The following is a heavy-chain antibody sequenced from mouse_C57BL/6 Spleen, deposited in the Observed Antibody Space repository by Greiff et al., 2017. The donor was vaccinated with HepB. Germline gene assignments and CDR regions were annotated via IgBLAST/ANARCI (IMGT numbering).Heavy chain of an antibody. CDR2: ISDGGSYT. CDR1: GFTFSSYA. D-gene: IGHD4-1*01. V-gene: IGHV5-4*03. Sequence: EVKLVESGRGLVKPGGSLKLSCAASGFTFSSYAMSWVRQTPEKRLEWVATISDGGSYTYYPDNVKGRFTISRDNAKNNLYLQISHLKSEDTAMYYCARVNWDGRYFDDWGQGTTLTVSS. J-gene: IGHJ2*01. CDR3: ARVNWDGRYFDD.